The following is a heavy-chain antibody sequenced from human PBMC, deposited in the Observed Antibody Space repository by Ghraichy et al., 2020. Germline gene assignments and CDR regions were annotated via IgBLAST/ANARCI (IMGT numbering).Heavy chain of an antibody. J-gene: IGHJ3*02. CDR2: IDYRGSA. CDR1: GGSISSGNYF. CDR3: AGEVKVAMAGNVDAFDI. V-gene: IGHV4-31*03. Sequence: SETLSLTCNVSGGSISSGNYFWSWIRQHPGKGLEWIAYIDYRGSAYYNPSLRSRVTISVDTSKDEFSLKLSSASAADTAVYFCAGEVKVAMAGNVDAFDIWGQGTLVTVSS. D-gene: IGHD6-19*01.